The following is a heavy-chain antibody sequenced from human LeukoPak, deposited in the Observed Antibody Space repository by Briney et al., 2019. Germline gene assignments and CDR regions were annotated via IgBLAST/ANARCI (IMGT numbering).Heavy chain of an antibody. V-gene: IGHV4-39*01. CDR2: IYYSGST. J-gene: IGHJ3*02. CDR3: ARGPYSYDSSGAFDI. Sequence: SETLSLTCTVSGGSISSSSYYGGWIRQPPGKGLEWIGSIYYSGSTYYNPSLKSRVTISVDTSKNQFSLKLSSVTAADTAVYFCARGPYSYDSSGAFDIWGQGTMVTVSS. CDR1: GGSISSSSYY. D-gene: IGHD3-22*01.